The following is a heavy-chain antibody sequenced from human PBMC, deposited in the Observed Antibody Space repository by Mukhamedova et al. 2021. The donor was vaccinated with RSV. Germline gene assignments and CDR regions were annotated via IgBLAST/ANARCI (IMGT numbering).Heavy chain of an antibody. V-gene: IGHV3-7*03. D-gene: IGHD3-3*01. CDR2: IKQDGSEK. J-gene: IGHJ4*02. CDR3: VSGTGGSTYYDFWSGYYSFDY. Sequence: VANIKQDGSEKYYVDSVKGRFTISRDNAKNSLYLQMNSLRAEDTAVYYCVSGTGGSTYYDFWSGYYSFDYWGQGTLVTVSS.